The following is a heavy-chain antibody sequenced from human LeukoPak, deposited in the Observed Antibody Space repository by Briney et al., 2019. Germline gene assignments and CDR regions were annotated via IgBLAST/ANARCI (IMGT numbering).Heavy chain of an antibody. CDR2: IRSKAYGGTT. V-gene: IGHV3-49*04. CDR1: GFTFGDYA. D-gene: IGHD3-9*01. Sequence: PGGSLRLSCTASGFTFGDYAISWVRQAPGKGLEWVGFIRSKAYGGTTEYAASVKGRFTISRDDSKSIAYLQMNSLKTEDTAVYYCTSEYYDILTGYSILFYYYGMDVWGQGTTVTVSS. CDR3: TSEYYDILTGYSILFYYYGMDV. J-gene: IGHJ6*02.